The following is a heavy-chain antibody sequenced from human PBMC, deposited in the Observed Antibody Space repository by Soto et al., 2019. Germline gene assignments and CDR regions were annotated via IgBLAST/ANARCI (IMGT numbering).Heavy chain of an antibody. CDR3: ARAYGAGSFDF. Sequence: QVQLVQSGAEVKKPGASVKVSCTGAGYPFRSYDIHWVRQATGQGLEWMGWVNPNTGNTGYAQKFQGRVTMTRDMSKSSAYMEVNSLTAEDTAIYYCARAYGAGSFDFWGQGTLVSVSS. CDR2: VNPNTGNT. D-gene: IGHD3-10*01. CDR1: GYPFRSYD. V-gene: IGHV1-8*01. J-gene: IGHJ5*01.